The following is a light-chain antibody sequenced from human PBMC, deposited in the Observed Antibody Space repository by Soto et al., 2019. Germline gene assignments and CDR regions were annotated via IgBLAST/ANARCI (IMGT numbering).Light chain of an antibody. Sequence: QSALTQPASVSGSRGQSITIACTGTSSDVGAYNFVSWYQQHPDEAPKLLIYEVSKRPSGVSNRFSGSKSGNTASLTISGLQAEDEADFYCASYAGSTTLLFGSGTKLTVL. CDR3: ASYAGSTTLL. J-gene: IGLJ1*01. CDR1: SSDVGAYNF. CDR2: EVS. V-gene: IGLV2-14*01.